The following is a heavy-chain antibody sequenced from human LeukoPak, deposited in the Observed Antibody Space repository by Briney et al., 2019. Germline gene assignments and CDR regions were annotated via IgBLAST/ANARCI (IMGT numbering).Heavy chain of an antibody. D-gene: IGHD2/OR15-2a*01. Sequence: KASETLSLTCTVSGGSISSSSYYWGWIRQPPGKGLEWIGSICYSGSTYYNPSLKSRVTISVDTSKNQFSLKLSSVTAADTAVYYCARDNSRDAFDIWGQGTMVTVSS. CDR2: ICYSGST. CDR1: GGSISSSSYY. J-gene: IGHJ3*02. V-gene: IGHV4-39*07. CDR3: ARDNSRDAFDI.